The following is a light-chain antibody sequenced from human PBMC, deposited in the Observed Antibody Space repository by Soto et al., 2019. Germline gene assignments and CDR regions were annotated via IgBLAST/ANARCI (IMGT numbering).Light chain of an antibody. CDR1: ESVSSN. CDR3: QQYNKWPPWT. J-gene: IGKJ1*01. V-gene: IGKV3-15*01. Sequence: EVVMTQSPATLSVSPGERATLSCRASESVSSNLAWYQQRPGQAPRLVIYGASTRATGIPARFSGSGSGTEFTLTISSLQSEDLAVYYCQQYNKWPPWTFGQGTKVDI. CDR2: GAS.